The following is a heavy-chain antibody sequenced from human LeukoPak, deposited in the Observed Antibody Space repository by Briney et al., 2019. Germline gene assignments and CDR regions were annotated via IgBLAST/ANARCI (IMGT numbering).Heavy chain of an antibody. CDR1: GGSISSYY. J-gene: IGHJ5*02. CDR2: IYTSGST. Sequence: PSETLSLTCTVSGGSISSYYWSWIRQPAGKGLEWIGRIYTSGSTNYNPSLKSRVTMSVDTSKNQFSLKLSSVTAADTAVYYCARVMSALTGYFFDPWGQGTLVTVSS. CDR3: ARVMSALTGYFFDP. D-gene: IGHD3-9*01. V-gene: IGHV4-4*07.